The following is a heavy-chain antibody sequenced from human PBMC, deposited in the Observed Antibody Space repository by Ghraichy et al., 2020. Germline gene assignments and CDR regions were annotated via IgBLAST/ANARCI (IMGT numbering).Heavy chain of an antibody. CDR2: IIPIFGTA. CDR3: TSGSGSLLNDAFDI. CDR1: GGTFSSYA. J-gene: IGHJ3*02. V-gene: IGHV1-69*13. Sequence: SVKVSCKASGGTFSSYAMSWVRQSPGQGVEWMGGIIPIFGTANYAQKFQGRVTITADESTSTAYMELSSLRSEDTAVYYCTSGSGSLLNDAFDIWGQGTMVT. D-gene: IGHD3-10*01.